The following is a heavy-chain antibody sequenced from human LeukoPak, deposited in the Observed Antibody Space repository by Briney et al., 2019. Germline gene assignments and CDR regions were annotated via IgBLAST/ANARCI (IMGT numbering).Heavy chain of an antibody. CDR3: ARIFQQQLVGDY. Sequence: GASVKVSCKASGYTFTGYYMHWVRQAPGQGLEWMGWINPNSGGTNYARKFQGRVTMTRDTSISTAYMELSRLRSDDTAVYYCARIFQQQLVGDYWGQGTLVTVSS. CDR1: GYTFTGYY. CDR2: INPNSGGT. J-gene: IGHJ4*02. D-gene: IGHD6-13*01. V-gene: IGHV1-2*02.